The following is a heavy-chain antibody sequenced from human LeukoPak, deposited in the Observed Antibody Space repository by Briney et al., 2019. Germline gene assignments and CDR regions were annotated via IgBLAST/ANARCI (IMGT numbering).Heavy chain of an antibody. CDR3: AREANARFDY. J-gene: IGHJ4*02. D-gene: IGHD1-1*01. V-gene: IGHV3-7*01. CDR2: ISQDGSEK. CDR1: GFTFSSYW. Sequence: GGSLRLSCAASGFTFSSYWMSWLRQAPGKGLEWVATISQDGSEKFYVDSAKGRFTVSRDNAKTSLYLQMNSLRAEDTAVYYCAREANARFDYWGQGTPVAVSS.